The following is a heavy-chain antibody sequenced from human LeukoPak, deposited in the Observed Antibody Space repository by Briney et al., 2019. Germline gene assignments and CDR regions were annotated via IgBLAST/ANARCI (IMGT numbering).Heavy chain of an antibody. D-gene: IGHD6-13*01. CDR1: GYTFTGYY. CDR3: ARDSYSSSPNYYFDY. J-gene: IGHJ4*02. V-gene: IGHV1-2*02. CDR2: INPNSGGT. Sequence: ASVKVSCKASGYTFTGYYMHWVRQAPGQGLEWMGWINPNSGGTNYAQKFQGRVTMTRDTSISTAYMELSRLRSDDTAVYCCARDSYSSSPNYYFDYWGQGTLVTVSS.